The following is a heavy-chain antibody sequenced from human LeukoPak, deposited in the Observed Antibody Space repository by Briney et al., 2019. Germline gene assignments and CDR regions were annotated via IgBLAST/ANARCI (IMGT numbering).Heavy chain of an antibody. J-gene: IGHJ3*02. Sequence: GASVTVSCKASGYTFTSYGISWVRQAPGQGLEWMRWISAYNGNTNYAQKLQGRVTMTTETSTSTAYMELRSLRSDDTAVYYCARGHIVVVTAAAFDIWGQGTMVTVSS. D-gene: IGHD2-21*02. V-gene: IGHV1-18*01. CDR1: GYTFTSYG. CDR2: ISAYNGNT. CDR3: ARGHIVVVTAAAFDI.